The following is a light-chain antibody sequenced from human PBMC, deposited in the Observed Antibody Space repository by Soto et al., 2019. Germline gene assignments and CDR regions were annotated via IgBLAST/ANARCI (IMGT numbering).Light chain of an antibody. CDR2: GES. J-gene: IGKJ4*01. V-gene: IGKV3D-15*01. CDR1: QSVNSH. CDR3: QQYNEWPLT. Sequence: EIVMTQSPASLSVSPGERVTLSCRASQSVNSHLAWYQQKPGQAPRLLILGESTRATGTPARFSGSGSGTDFTLTIHSLQSEDVAVYYCQQYNEWPLTVGGGTKVEIK.